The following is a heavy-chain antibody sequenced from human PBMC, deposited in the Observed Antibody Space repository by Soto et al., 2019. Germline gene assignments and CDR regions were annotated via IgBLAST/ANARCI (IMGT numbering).Heavy chain of an antibody. V-gene: IGHV3-30*03. CDR1: GFPFSSYG. D-gene: IGHD2-15*01. CDR3: AGGQYYFDY. CDR2: ISYDGSNK. J-gene: IGHJ4*02. Sequence: QVQLVESGGGVVQSGTSLRLFCAASGFPFSSYGMHWVRQAPGKGLEWVAQISYDGSNKFYADSVKGRFTISRDNSKNTLYLQMSSLRAEDTAVYYCAGGQYYFDYCGQGTVVSVSS.